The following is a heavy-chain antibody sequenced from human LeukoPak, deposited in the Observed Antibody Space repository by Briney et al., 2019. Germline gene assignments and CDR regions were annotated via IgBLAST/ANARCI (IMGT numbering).Heavy chain of an antibody. CDR3: TRHGDPGAAAGDY. V-gene: IGHV3-73*01. D-gene: IGHD6-13*01. CDR2: IRSKANSYAT. J-gene: IGHJ4*02. CDR1: GFTFSGSA. Sequence: PGGSLRPSCAASGFTFSGSAMHWVRQASGKGLEWVGRIRSKANSYATAYAASVKGRFTISRDDSKNTAYLQMNSLKTEDTAVYYCTRHGDPGAAAGDYWGQGTLVTVSS.